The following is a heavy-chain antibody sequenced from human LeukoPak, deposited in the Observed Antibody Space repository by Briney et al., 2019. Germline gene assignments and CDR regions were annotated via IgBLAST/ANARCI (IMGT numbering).Heavy chain of an antibody. CDR1: GIAVSSSY. D-gene: IGHD2-21*02. V-gene: IGHV3-66*02. Sequence: GGSLRLACAASGIAVSSSYMSWVRQAPGKGLEWVSVIYSGGSTYYADSVKGRFTISRDTSRNTLYLQMNSLRPEDTALYYCARGGGAFCGADCYRNFDCWGQGTPVTVSS. J-gene: IGHJ4*02. CDR2: IYSGGST. CDR3: ARGGGAFCGADCYRNFDC.